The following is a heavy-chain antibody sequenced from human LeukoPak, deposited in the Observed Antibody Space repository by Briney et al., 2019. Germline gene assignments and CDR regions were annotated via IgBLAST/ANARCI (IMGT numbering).Heavy chain of an antibody. Sequence: GGSLRLSCAASGFTFSSYAMSWVRQAPGKGLEWVSAISGSGGSTYYADSVKGRFTISRDNSKSTLYLQMNSLKTEDTAVYYCTTRGGSFSIFDYWGQGTLVTVSS. CDR2: ISGSGGST. V-gene: IGHV3-23*01. J-gene: IGHJ4*02. D-gene: IGHD1-26*01. CDR3: TTRGGSFSIFDY. CDR1: GFTFSSYA.